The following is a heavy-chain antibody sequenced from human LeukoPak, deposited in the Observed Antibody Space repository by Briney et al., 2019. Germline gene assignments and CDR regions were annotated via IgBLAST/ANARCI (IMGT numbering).Heavy chain of an antibody. D-gene: IGHD2-21*02. CDR3: AREYPGTATLIDY. CDR2: ISYDGSNK. J-gene: IGHJ4*02. V-gene: IGHV3-30-3*01. CDR1: GFTFSSYA. Sequence: GALRLSCAASGFTFSSYAMHWVRQAPGKGLEWVAVISYDGSNKYYADSVKGRFTISRDNSKNTLYLQMNSLSAEDTAVYYCAREYPGTATLIDYWGQGTLVTVSS.